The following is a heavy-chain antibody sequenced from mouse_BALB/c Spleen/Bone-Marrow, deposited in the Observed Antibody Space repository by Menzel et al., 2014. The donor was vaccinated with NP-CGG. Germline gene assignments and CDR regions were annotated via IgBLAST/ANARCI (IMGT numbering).Heavy chain of an antibody. CDR1: GFTFSDYG. J-gene: IGHJ1*01. CDR2: ISNLAYSI. Sequence: EVQLQESGGGLVQPGGSRKLSCAASGFTFSDYGMAWVRQAPGKGPEWVAFISNLAYSIYYADTVTGRFTISRENAKNTLYLEISRLRSEDSAMYDCARAGYDGYPWYFDVWGAGTTVTVSS. D-gene: IGHD2-3*01. V-gene: IGHV5-15*02. CDR3: ARAGYDGYPWYFDV.